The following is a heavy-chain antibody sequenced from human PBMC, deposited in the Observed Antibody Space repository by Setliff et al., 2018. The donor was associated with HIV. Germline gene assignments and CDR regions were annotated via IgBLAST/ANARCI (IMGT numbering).Heavy chain of an antibody. CDR1: GYSFATYW. D-gene: IGHD6-19*01. V-gene: IGHV5-51*01. CDR3: ARLAGFTSGWYEFDY. J-gene: IGHJ4*02. Sequence: GESLKISCKGSGYSFATYWIGWVRQMPGKGLEWVGVIYPDDSDTRYSPSFQGQVTISADKSISTAYLQWSSLKASDTAMYYCARLAGFTSGWYEFDYWGQGTLVTVSS. CDR2: IYPDDSDT.